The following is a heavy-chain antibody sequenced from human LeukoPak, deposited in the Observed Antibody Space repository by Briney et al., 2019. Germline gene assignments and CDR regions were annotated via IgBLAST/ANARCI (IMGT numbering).Heavy chain of an antibody. D-gene: IGHD1-26*01. CDR2: IKQDGTEK. CDR3: ARGSRGTSPHRPAYYWYMDV. CDR1: RFSFSSFW. V-gene: IGHV3-7*01. Sequence: GGSLRLSCAASRFSFSSFWMSWVRQTPGKGLEWVANIKQDGTEKYYVASVKGRVTISRDDAPNSLYLQMNILRVEDTAVYYCARGSRGTSPHRPAYYWYMDVWGEGTTVTVSS. J-gene: IGHJ6*03.